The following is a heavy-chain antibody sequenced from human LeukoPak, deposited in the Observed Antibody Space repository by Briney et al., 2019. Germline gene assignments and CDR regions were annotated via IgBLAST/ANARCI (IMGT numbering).Heavy chain of an antibody. CDR3: ARDCGGYGDYYFDY. CDR2: INHSGST. V-gene: IGHV4-34*01. CDR1: GGSFSGYY. J-gene: IGHJ4*02. Sequence: SETLSLTCAVYGGSFSGYYWSWIRQPPGKGLEWIGDINHSGSTNYNPSLKSRVTISVDTSKNQFSLKLSSVTAADTAVYYCARDCGGYGDYYFDYWGQGTLVTVSS. D-gene: IGHD4-17*01.